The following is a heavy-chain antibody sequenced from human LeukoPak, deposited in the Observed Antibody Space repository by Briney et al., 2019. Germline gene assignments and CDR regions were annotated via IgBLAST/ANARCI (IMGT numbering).Heavy chain of an antibody. CDR3: ARGRYYYGSGSYYYFDY. CDR1: GGSFSGYY. D-gene: IGHD3-10*01. CDR2: INYSGST. J-gene: IGHJ4*02. V-gene: IGHV4-34*01. Sequence: SETLSLTCAVYGGSFSGYYWHWIRQPPGKGLEWMGEINYSGSTNYNPSLKSRVTISVDTSKNQFSLKLSSVTAADTAVYYCARGRYYYGSGSYYYFDYWGQGTLVTVSS.